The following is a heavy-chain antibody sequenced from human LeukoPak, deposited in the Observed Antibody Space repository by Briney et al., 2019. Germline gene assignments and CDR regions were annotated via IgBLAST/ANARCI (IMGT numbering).Heavy chain of an antibody. J-gene: IGHJ5*02. CDR3: ARHQYYYGSGSYYNSPGSWFDP. CDR2: IYYSGST. V-gene: IGHV4-59*08. Sequence: SQTLSLTCTASGGSISSYYWSWIRQPPGKGLEWIGYIYYSGSTNYNPSLKSRVTISVDTSKNQFSLKLSSVTAADTAVYYCARHQYYYGSGSYYNSPGSWFDPWGQGTLVTVSS. CDR1: GGSISSYY. D-gene: IGHD3-10*01.